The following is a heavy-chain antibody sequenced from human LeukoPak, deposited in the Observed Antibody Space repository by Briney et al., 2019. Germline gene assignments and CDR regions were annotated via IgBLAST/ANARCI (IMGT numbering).Heavy chain of an antibody. D-gene: IGHD1-26*01. J-gene: IGHJ1*01. CDR1: GYTFTGYY. V-gene: IGHV1-2*02. Sequence: ASVKVSCKASGYTFTGYYMHWVRQAPGQGLEWMGWINPNSGGTNYAQKFQGRVTMTRDTSISTAYMELSRLRSDDTAVYYCARTSGSYFLQYFQHWGQGTLVTVPS. CDR3: ARTSGSYFLQYFQH. CDR2: INPNSGGT.